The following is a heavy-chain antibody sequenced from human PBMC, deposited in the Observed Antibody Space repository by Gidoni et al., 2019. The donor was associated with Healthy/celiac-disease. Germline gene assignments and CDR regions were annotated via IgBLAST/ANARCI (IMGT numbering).Heavy chain of an antibody. V-gene: IGHV3-11*05. CDR1: ELPFSADY. Sequence: QLQLLESGGGLVKPGGSLRPSCAAFELPFSADYMSWIRQAPGKGLEWVSYISSSSSYTNYADSVKGRFTISRDNAKNSLYLQMNSLRAEDTAVYYCARDTGSSWYGYYYYGMDVWGQGTTVTVSS. CDR2: ISSSSSYT. J-gene: IGHJ6*02. CDR3: ARDTGSSWYGYYYYGMDV. D-gene: IGHD6-13*01.